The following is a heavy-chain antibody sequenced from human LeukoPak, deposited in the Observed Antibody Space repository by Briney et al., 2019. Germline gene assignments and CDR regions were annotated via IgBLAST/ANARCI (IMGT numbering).Heavy chain of an antibody. CDR2: IKQDGSDK. CDR1: GFTYSIYR. CDR3: ARKTVVGSYFDY. V-gene: IGHV3-7*03. J-gene: IGHJ4*02. Sequence: GGSLRLSCAASGFTYSIYRMSWLRQAPGKGLEGVANIKQDGSDKYYVDSVKGRFTISRDNAKNSLYLQINSLRAEDTAVYYCARKTVVGSYFDYWGQGTRVTVSS. D-gene: IGHD4-23*01.